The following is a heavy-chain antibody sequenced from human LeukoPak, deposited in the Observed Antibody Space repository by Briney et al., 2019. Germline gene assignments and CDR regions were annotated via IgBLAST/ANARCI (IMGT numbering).Heavy chain of an antibody. CDR1: GGSISSSSYY. J-gene: IGHJ4*02. Sequence: SETLSLTCTVSGGSISSSSYYWGWIRQPPGKGLEWIGSIYYSGSTYYNPSLKSRVTISVDTSKNQFSLKLSSVTAADTAVYYCARMYSSSVWFDYWGQGTLVTVSS. CDR2: IYYSGST. D-gene: IGHD6-13*01. V-gene: IGHV4-39*07. CDR3: ARMYSSSVWFDY.